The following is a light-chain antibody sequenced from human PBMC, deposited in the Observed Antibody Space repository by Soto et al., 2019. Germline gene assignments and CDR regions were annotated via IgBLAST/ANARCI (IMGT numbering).Light chain of an antibody. CDR1: QGISGY. CDR2: AAS. CDR3: QQSYSTSRT. V-gene: IGKV1-39*01. Sequence: DIQMTQSPSSLSASVGDRVTITCRASQGISGYLNWYQQKPGKAPKLLIYAASSLQSGVPSRFSGSGSGTDFTLTISSLQPEDFATYYCQQSYSTSRTFGQGTKVDIK. J-gene: IGKJ1*01.